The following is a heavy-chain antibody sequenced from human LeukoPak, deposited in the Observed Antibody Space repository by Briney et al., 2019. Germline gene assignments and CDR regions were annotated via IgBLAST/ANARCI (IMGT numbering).Heavy chain of an antibody. CDR1: GSSISSYY. V-gene: IGHV4-59*01. D-gene: IGHD3-10*01. Sequence: SETLSLTCTVSGSSISSYYWNWVRQPPGKGLEWIGNIYSSGSTYYNPSLKSRVTISLVTSKFQFSLRLNSVTAADTGVYYCARADPNASGYFYRFNWFDHWGQGTLVTVSS. J-gene: IGHJ5*02. CDR3: ARADPNASGYFYRFNWFDH. CDR2: IYSSGST.